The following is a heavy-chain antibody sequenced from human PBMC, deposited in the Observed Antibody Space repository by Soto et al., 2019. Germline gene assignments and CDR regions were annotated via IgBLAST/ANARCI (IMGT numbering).Heavy chain of an antibody. Sequence: ASVKVSCKASGGTFSSYAISWVRQAPGQGLEWMGGIIPTFGTANYAQKFQGRVTITADESTSTAYMELSSLRSEDTAVYYCAKSPDLYYDILTGYYKGRSYYFDYWGQGTLVTVSS. CDR1: GGTFSSYA. CDR2: IIPTFGTA. J-gene: IGHJ4*02. D-gene: IGHD3-9*01. CDR3: AKSPDLYYDILTGYYKGRSYYFDY. V-gene: IGHV1-69*13.